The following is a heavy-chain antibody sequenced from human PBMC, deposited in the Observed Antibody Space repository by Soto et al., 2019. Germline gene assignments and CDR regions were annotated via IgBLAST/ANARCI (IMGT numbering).Heavy chain of an antibody. Sequence: QLQLQESGSGLVKPSQTLSLTCAVSGGSISSGGYSWSWIRQPPGKGLEWIGYIYHSGSTYYNPSLKSRGTISVDRSKNQFPLKLSSVTAADTAVYYCARGYCISTSCFNFDYWGQGTLVTVSS. CDR3: ARGYCISTSCFNFDY. V-gene: IGHV4-30-2*01. CDR1: GGSISSGGYS. CDR2: IYHSGST. J-gene: IGHJ4*02. D-gene: IGHD2-2*01.